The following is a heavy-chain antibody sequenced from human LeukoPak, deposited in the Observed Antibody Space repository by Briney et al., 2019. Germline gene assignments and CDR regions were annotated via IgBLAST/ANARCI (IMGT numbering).Heavy chain of an antibody. D-gene: IGHD4-23*01. V-gene: IGHV3-74*01. J-gene: IGHJ4*02. Sequence: GGSLRLSCAASGFTFSNAWMSWVRQAPGKGLVWVSRIAGDGSSTTYADSVKGRFSISRDNAKNTLYLQMNSLRVEDTAVYYCARGRPHGNDYWGQGTLVTVSS. CDR1: GFTFSNAW. CDR3: ARGRPHGNDY. CDR2: IAGDGSST.